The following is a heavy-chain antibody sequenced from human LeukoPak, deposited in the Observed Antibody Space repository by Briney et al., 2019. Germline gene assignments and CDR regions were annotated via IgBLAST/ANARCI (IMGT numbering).Heavy chain of an antibody. Sequence: GASVKVSCKASGGTFSSYAISWVRQAPGHGLEWMGGISAYNGNTNYAQKLQGRVTMTTDTSTSTAYMELRSLRSDDTAVYYCARYDSSGYYYVPGHAFDIWGQGTMVTVSS. CDR3: ARYDSSGYYYVPGHAFDI. V-gene: IGHV1-18*01. D-gene: IGHD3-22*01. J-gene: IGHJ3*02. CDR1: GGTFSSYA. CDR2: ISAYNGNT.